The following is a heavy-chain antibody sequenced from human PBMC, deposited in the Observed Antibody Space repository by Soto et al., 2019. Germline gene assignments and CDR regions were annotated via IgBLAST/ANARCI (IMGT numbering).Heavy chain of an antibody. J-gene: IGHJ4*02. CDR2: IYHSGST. D-gene: IGHD1-26*01. Sequence: QLQLQESGSGLVKPSQTLSLTCAVSGGSISSGGYSWSWIRQPPGKGLEWIGYIYHSGSTYYNPSLRSRVTISVNRSKNQCPLKLSSVAAADTAVYYCAAGGGPPRYYWGQGTLVTVSS. V-gene: IGHV4-30-2*01. CDR1: GGSISSGGYS. CDR3: AAGGGPPRYY.